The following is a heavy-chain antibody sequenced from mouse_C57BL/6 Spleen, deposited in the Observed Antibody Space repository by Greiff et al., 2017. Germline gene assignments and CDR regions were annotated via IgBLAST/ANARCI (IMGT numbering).Heavy chain of an antibody. Sequence: QVQLQQSGPELVKPGASVKISCKASGYAFSSSWMNWVKQRPGKGLEWIGRIYPGDGDTNYNGKFKGKATLTADKSSSTAYMQLSSLTSEDSAVYFCARCNRNYEGVDYWGQGTSVTVSS. D-gene: IGHD2-1*01. CDR2: IYPGDGDT. CDR3: ARCNRNYEGVDY. CDR1: GYAFSSSW. J-gene: IGHJ4*01. V-gene: IGHV1-82*01.